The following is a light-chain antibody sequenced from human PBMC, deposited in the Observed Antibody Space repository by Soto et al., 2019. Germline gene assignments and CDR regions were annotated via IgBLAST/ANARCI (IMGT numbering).Light chain of an antibody. CDR1: QSISYY. J-gene: IGKJ1*01. CDR2: TTS. CDR3: QQSYTTPWT. V-gene: IGKV1-39*01. Sequence: DIQMTQSPSSLSASVGDRVTITCRASQSISYYLNWYQLKPGRAPRLLIYTTSSLQSGVPSKFSGSASGTDFTLTISSLQPEDFATYYCQQSYTTPWTFGQGTKVDIK.